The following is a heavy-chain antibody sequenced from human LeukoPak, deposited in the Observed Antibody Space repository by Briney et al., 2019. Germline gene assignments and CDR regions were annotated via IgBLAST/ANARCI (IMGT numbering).Heavy chain of an antibody. V-gene: IGHV2-70*11. J-gene: IGHJ4*02. CDR1: GFSLSTSGMC. Sequence: SGPTLVNPTQTLTLTCTFSGFSLSTSGMCVSWIRQPPGKALEWLARIDWDDDKYYSTSLKTRLTISKDTSKNQVVLTMTNMDPVDTATYYCARVRIFSDRMTTVIPFDYWGQGTLVTVSS. CDR2: IDWDDDK. CDR3: ARVRIFSDRMTTVIPFDY. D-gene: IGHD4-17*01.